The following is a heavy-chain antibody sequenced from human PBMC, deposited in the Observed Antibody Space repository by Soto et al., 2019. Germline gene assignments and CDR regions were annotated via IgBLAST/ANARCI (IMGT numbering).Heavy chain of an antibody. J-gene: IGHJ3*02. CDR1: GFTVSTNY. V-gene: IGHV3-66*01. Sequence: EVQLVESGGGLVQPGGSLRLSCAASGFTVSTNYMNWVRQAPGKGLEWVSVLYTGGSTHYAASVKGRFTISRDNSKNTLYLQMNSLRAEDTAVYYCARAPHPATMGDAFEIWGQGTTVTVSS. CDR2: LYTGGST. D-gene: IGHD2-2*01. CDR3: ARAPHPATMGDAFEI.